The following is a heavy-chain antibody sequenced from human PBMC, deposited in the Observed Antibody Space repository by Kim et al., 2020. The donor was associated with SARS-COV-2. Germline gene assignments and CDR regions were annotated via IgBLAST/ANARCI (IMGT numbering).Heavy chain of an antibody. J-gene: IGHJ4*02. D-gene: IGHD3-22*01. CDR3: AKDPDAHRYYYDSSVDY. Sequence: VQGRFTIYRDNTKNTLYRQMNSLRAEDTAVYYCAKDPDAHRYYYDSSVDYWGQGTLVTVSS. V-gene: IGHV3-30*02.